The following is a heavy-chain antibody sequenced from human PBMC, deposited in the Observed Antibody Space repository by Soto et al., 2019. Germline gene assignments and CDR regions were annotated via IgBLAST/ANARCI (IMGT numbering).Heavy chain of an antibody. CDR3: ARDGAAAGTNYYYYYGMDV. J-gene: IGHJ6*02. V-gene: IGHV3-48*01. CDR1: ELTISRYS. D-gene: IGHD6-13*01. Sequence: RQACGVAELTISRYSVNRVSKDPRKGLEWVSYISSSSSTIYYADSVKGRFTISRDNAKNSLYLQMNSLRAEDTAVYYCARDGAAAGTNYYYYYGMDVWGQGTTVTVSS. CDR2: ISSSSSTI.